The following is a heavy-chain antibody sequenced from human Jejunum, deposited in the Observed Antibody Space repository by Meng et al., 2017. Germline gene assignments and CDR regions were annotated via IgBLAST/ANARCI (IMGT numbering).Heavy chain of an antibody. V-gene: IGHV3-11*01. CDR2: INTGGSTT. CDR1: GFTFSDYY. J-gene: IGHJ4*02. CDR3: ATTGSRSSGS. D-gene: IGHD3-22*01. Sequence: VQLVESGGVLVKPGGSLRLSCAASGFTFSDYYMSWIRQAPGKGLEWVSYINTGGSTTYYADSVKGRFSISRDNAKNSVYLQMNSLRAEDTAVYYCATTGSRSSGSWGQGTLVTVSS.